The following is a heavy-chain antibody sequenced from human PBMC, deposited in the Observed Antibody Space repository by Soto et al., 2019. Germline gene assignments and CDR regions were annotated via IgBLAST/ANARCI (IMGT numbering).Heavy chain of an antibody. J-gene: IGHJ4*02. CDR2: MNPNTGNT. CDR1: GYTFPNYD. Sequence: QVQLVQSGAEMKKPGASVKVSCTTSGYTFPNYDVNWVRQATGQGLEWMGWMNPNTGNTGYAQKFQGRVTMTRNTSISTVYMELNSLRSDDTAIYYCAKAVRFTTLRAVPGTSYYFDYWGQGTLVTVSS. V-gene: IGHV1-8*01. D-gene: IGHD3-10*01. CDR3: AKAVRFTTLRAVPGTSYYFDY.